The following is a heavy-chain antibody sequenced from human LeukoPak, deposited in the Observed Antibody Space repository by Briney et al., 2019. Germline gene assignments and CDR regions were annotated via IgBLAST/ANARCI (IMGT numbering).Heavy chain of an antibody. Sequence: PGGSLRLSCAASGFTFSSYSMNWVRQAPGKGLECVSSISSSSSYIYSADSEKGRFTISRDNANNSLYLQMNSLNADDTAVYYCVSKVRANVSWGDG. V-gene: IGHV3-21*01. J-gene: IGHJ6*01. CDR1: GFTFSSYS. CDR2: ISSSSSYI. D-gene: IGHD5/OR15-5a*01. CDR3: VSKVRANVS.